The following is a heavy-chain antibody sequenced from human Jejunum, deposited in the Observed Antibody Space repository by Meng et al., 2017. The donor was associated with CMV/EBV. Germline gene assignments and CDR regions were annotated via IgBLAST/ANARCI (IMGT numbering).Heavy chain of an antibody. J-gene: IGHJ4*02. D-gene: IGHD3-3*01. V-gene: IGHV4-30-4*08. CDR3: ARGSIFVSFDS. CDR2: LHDTGST. CDR1: CGCIGSGDDY. Sequence: QVPLQACGPGLVKPAEARSLTCSCSCGCIGSGDDYWSWIPHPPGKGLEWIGYLHDTGSTYYNPSLKSRVDISLGTSRNPFSRTLSSVTAEDTAVYFCARGSIFVSFDSWGQGTLVTVSS.